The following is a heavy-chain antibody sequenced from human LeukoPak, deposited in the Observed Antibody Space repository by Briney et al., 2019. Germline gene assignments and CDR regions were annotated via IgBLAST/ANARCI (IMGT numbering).Heavy chain of an antibody. CDR2: INPNSGGT. V-gene: IGHV1-2*02. CDR1: GYTFTGYY. Sequence: ASVKVSCKASGYTFTGYYMHWVRQAPGQGLEWMGWINPNSGGTNYAQKFQGRVTMTRDTSISTAYMELSRLRSDDTAVYYCAKPLLRSGYYDAFDIWGQGTMVTVSS. J-gene: IGHJ3*02. D-gene: IGHD3-3*01. CDR3: AKPLLRSGYYDAFDI.